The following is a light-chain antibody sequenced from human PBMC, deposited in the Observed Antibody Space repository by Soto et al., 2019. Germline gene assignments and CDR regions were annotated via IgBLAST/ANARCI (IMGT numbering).Light chain of an antibody. CDR3: QQSHITQYS. V-gene: IGKV1-9*01. J-gene: IGKJ2*03. Sequence: DIQLTQSPSFLSASVGDRVTVTCRASQGVTNFLAWYQQEPGKAPKLLIYATSSLQSGVPSRFSGSGFGTDFTLTISSLQREDFATYYCQQSHITQYSFGQGTKVDIK. CDR1: QGVTNF. CDR2: ATS.